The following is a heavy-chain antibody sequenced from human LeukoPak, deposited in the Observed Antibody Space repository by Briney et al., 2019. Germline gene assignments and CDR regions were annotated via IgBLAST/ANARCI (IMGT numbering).Heavy chain of an antibody. V-gene: IGHV3-7*01. CDR2: MNQDGSDK. Sequence: GGSLRLSCAASGFTFSDYWMTWVRQAPGKGLEWVADMNQDGSDKHYVDSVKGRFTISRDNAKNSLYLQMNSLRAEDTAVYYCAGEYYDSSGYGDYFDYWGQGTLVTVSS. D-gene: IGHD3-22*01. CDR3: AGEYYDSSGYGDYFDY. CDR1: GFTFSDYW. J-gene: IGHJ4*02.